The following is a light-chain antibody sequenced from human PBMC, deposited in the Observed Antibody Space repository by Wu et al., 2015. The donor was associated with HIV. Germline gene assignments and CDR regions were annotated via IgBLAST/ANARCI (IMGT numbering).Light chain of an antibody. V-gene: IGKV1-5*03. CDR3: QQYTSLT. CDR2: KAS. Sequence: DIQMTQSPSTLSASVGDRVTITCRASQSISDWLAWFQQKPGKAPNLLIYKASTLESGVPPRFSGSGSGTEFTLTISSLQPDDSATYYCQQYTSLTFGGGTKVEIK. CDR1: QSISDW. J-gene: IGKJ4*01.